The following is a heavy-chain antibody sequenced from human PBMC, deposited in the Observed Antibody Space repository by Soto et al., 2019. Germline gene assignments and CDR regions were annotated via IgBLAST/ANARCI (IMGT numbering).Heavy chain of an antibody. CDR2: INPSGGST. CDR1: GYTFTSYY. V-gene: IGHV1-46*01. CDR3: ARVRRSSGYYYGY. D-gene: IGHD3-22*01. Sequence: ASVKVSFKASGYTFTSYYRHWVRRAPGQGLEWMGIINPSGGSTSYAQKFQGRVTMTRDTSTSTVYMELSSLRSEDTAVYYCARVRRSSGYYYGYWGQGTPVTVSS. J-gene: IGHJ4*02.